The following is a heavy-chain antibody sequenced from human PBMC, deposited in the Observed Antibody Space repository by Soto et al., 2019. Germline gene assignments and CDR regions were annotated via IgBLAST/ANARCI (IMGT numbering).Heavy chain of an antibody. CDR3: AKDQVVVTAIVYYGMDV. CDR2: ISGSGGST. Sequence: EVQLLESGGGLVQPGGSLRLSCAASGFTFSSYAMSWVRQAPGKGLEWVSAISGSGGSTYYADSVKGRFTISRDNSKNTLYRQMNSLRAEDTAVYYCAKDQVVVTAIVYYGMDVWGQGTTVTVSS. CDR1: GFTFSSYA. J-gene: IGHJ6*02. D-gene: IGHD2-21*02. V-gene: IGHV3-23*01.